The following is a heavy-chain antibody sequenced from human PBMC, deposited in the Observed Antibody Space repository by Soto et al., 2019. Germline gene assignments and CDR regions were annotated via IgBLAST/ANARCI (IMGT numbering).Heavy chain of an antibody. D-gene: IGHD2-21*02. CDR1: GDSISSRSYY. CDR3: ARQQTSVVTQAYFDV. J-gene: IGHJ4*02. CDR2: IYYSGST. Sequence: SETLSLTCTVTGDSISSRSYYWGWIRQPPGKGLEWIGSIYYSGSTYNNPSLRSRVSMSIDTSKDQFSLKLKSVTAADTALYFCARQQTSVVTQAYFDVWGPGXLVTVYS. V-gene: IGHV4-39*01.